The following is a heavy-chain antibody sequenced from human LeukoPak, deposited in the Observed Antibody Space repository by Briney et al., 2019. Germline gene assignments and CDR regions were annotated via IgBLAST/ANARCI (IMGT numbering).Heavy chain of an antibody. CDR2: IRYDGSSK. Sequence: PGGSLRLSCAASGFTFSSYGMHWVRQAPGKGLEWVAFIRYDGSSKWYADSVKGRFTISRDNSKKTLYLLMNSLIPEDTAVYYCATHPYYQDSLDHWLDPCGQGTQVTVSS. J-gene: IGHJ5*02. V-gene: IGHV3-30*02. CDR1: GFTFSSYG. D-gene: IGHD3-22*01. CDR3: ATHPYYQDSLDHWLDP.